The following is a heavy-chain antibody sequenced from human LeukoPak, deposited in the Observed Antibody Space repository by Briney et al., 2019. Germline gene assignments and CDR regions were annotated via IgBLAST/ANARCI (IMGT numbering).Heavy chain of an antibody. CDR3: ARGEQLWVLGAFDI. V-gene: IGHV4-59*01. Sequence: TETLSLTCTVSGGSISSYYWSWIRQPPGKGLEWIGYIYYSGSTNYNPSLKSRVTISVDTSKNQFSLKLSSVTAADTAVYYCARGEQLWVLGAFDIWGQGTMVTVSS. J-gene: IGHJ3*02. D-gene: IGHD5-18*01. CDR1: GGSISSYY. CDR2: IYYSGST.